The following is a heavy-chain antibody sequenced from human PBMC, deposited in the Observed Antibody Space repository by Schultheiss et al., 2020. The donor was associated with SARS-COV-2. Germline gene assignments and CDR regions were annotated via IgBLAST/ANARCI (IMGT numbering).Heavy chain of an antibody. J-gene: IGHJ6*03. D-gene: IGHD4-17*01. CDR1: GFTFSSYG. CDR3: ARDQYGYYYYMDV. CDR2: IWYDGSNK. Sequence: GGSLRLSCAASGFTFSSYGMHWVRQAPGKGLEWVAVIWYDGSNKYYADSVKGRFTISRDNSKNTLYLQMNSLRAEDTAVYYCARDQYGYYYYMDVWGKGTTVTVSS. V-gene: IGHV3-33*01.